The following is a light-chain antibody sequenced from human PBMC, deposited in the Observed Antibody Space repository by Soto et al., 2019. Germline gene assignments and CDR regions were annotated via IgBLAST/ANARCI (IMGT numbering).Light chain of an antibody. Sequence: QSALTRPPSASGSPGQSVTISCTGSSSDVGGYNYVSWYQQHPGKAPKLMIYEVSKRPSGVPDRLSGSKSGNTASLTVSGLQAEDEADYYCSSYGGSNPVVFGGGTKLTVL. J-gene: IGLJ2*01. CDR2: EVS. CDR1: SSDVGGYNY. V-gene: IGLV2-8*01. CDR3: SSYGGSNPVV.